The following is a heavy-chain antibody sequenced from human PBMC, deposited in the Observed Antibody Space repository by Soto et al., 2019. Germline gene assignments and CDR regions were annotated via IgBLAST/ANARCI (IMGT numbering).Heavy chain of an antibody. CDR3: ASSYFYDSGGYYPFDY. CDR1: GFTFSTYA. V-gene: IGHV3-30-3*01. J-gene: IGHJ4*02. CDR2: ISDDGNTK. Sequence: QVQLVESGGGVVQPGTSLRLSCAASGFTFSTYAMYWVRQAPGRGLEWVAVISDDGNTKYYADSVKGRFTISRDNSRNTLDLQISSLRAEDAAVYYCASSYFYDSGGYYPFDYWGQGTRVTVSS. D-gene: IGHD3-22*01.